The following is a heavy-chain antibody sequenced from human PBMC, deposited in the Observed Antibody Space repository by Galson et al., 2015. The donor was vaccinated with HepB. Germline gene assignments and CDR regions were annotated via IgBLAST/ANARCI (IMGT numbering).Heavy chain of an antibody. CDR2: TYYRSKWYN. J-gene: IGHJ6*02. CDR3: ARDVSKGLRLYYYYYGMDV. CDR1: GDSVSSNSAA. V-gene: IGHV6-1*01. Sequence: CAISGDSVSSNSAAWNWIRQSPSRGLEWLGRTYYRSKWYNDYAVSVKSRITINPDTSKNQFSLQLNSVTPEDTAVYYCARDVSKGLRLYYYYYGMDVWGQGTTVTVSS. D-gene: IGHD5-12*01.